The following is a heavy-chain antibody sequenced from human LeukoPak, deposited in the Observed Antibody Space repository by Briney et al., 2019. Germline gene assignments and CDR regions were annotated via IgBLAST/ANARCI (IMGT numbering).Heavy chain of an antibody. D-gene: IGHD3-22*01. V-gene: IGHV1-2*02. CDR2: INPNSGGT. Sequence: ASVKVSCKASGYTFTSYAMNWVRQAPGQGLEWMGWINPNSGGTNYAQKFQGRVTMTRDTSISTAYMELSRLRSDDTAVYYCARAYYYDSSGYYFDYWGQGTLVTVSS. CDR1: GYTFTSYA. J-gene: IGHJ4*02. CDR3: ARAYYYDSSGYYFDY.